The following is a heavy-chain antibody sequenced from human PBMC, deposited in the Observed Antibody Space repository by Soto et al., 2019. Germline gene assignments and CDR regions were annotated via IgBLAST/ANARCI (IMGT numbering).Heavy chain of an antibody. J-gene: IGHJ4*02. CDR1: GVSISSYF. CDR3: AREGISGSYYFDF. D-gene: IGHD3-10*01. CDR2: IFYSGST. V-gene: IGHV4-59*01. Sequence: PSETLSLTCTVSGVSISSYFWSWIRQPPGKGLEWIGYIFYSGSTNYNPSLKSRVTMSLDTSKNQFSLKLVSVTPADTAVYYCAREGISGSYYFDFWGQGTPVTVS.